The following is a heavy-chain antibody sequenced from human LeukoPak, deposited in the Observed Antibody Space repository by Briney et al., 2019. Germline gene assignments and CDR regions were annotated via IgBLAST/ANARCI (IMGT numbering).Heavy chain of an antibody. CDR3: ARSAGTGGPYYFDY. J-gene: IGHJ4*02. CDR2: ISGLSTYI. V-gene: IGHV3-21*04. Sequence: GGSLRLSCDTSGFIFKDYSMNWVRQAPGKGLEWVSSISGLSTYIYYPDSMKGRFTISRDNAKNSLFLQVSSLRAEDTAVYFCARSAGTGGPYYFDYWGQGSLVTVSS. D-gene: IGHD3/OR15-3a*01. CDR1: GFIFKDYS.